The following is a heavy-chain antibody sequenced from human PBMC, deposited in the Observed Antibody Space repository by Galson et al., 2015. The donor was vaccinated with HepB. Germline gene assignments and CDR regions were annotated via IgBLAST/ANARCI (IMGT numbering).Heavy chain of an antibody. J-gene: IGHJ4*01. D-gene: IGHD3-16*01. CDR1: GFIFNAYS. CDR3: VRDLHWGLDC. Sequence: SLRLSCAASGFIFNAYSMNWVRQAPGKGLEWISYIHSTDGSTHYAESVKGRLTISRDNTKNTVYLQMNSLRAEDTAVYYCVRDLHWGLDCWGHGTLVTVSS. CDR2: IHSTDGST. V-gene: IGHV3-48*04.